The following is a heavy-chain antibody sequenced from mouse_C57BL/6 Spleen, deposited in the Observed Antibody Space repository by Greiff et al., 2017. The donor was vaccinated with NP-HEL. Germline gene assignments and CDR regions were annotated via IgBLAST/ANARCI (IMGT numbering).Heavy chain of an antibody. Sequence: VQLQQSGPELVKPGASVKISCKASGYTFTSYWMHWVKQRPGQGLEWIGEIDPSDSYTNYNQKFKGKSTLTVDKSSSTAYMQLSSLTSEDSAVYYCASLAYYSNPLYFDVWGTGTTVTVSS. CDR3: ASLAYYSNPLYFDV. D-gene: IGHD2-5*01. V-gene: IGHV1-69*01. CDR1: GYTFTSYW. J-gene: IGHJ1*03. CDR2: IDPSDSYT.